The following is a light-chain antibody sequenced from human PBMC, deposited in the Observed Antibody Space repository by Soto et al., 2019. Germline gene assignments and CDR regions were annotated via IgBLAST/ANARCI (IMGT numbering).Light chain of an antibody. CDR1: QSVSSW. CDR2: AAS. V-gene: IGKV1-5*01. Sequence: DIQMTQSPSTLSASVGDRVTITCRASQSVSSWLAWYQQKPGNAPKLLIYAASTLQSGVPSRFSGSGSGTDFTLTISSLQPDDFATYYCQQYMTYSTFGQGTRLEIK. CDR3: QQYMTYST. J-gene: IGKJ5*01.